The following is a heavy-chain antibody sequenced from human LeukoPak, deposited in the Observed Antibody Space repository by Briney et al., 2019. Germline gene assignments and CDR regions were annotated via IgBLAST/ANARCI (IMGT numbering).Heavy chain of an antibody. J-gene: IGHJ4*02. V-gene: IGHV3-23*01. CDR3: AKDLSPESNRLSPFDY. CDR1: GFTFSSHA. CDR2: ITGSGGTT. D-gene: IGHD3-16*02. Sequence: GGSLRLSCAASGFTFSSHAMSWVRQAPGKGLERVSTITGSGGTTKYADSVKGRFTISRDNSKNTLDLQMNSLRAEDTAIFYCAKDLSPESNRLSPFDYWGQGTLVTVSS.